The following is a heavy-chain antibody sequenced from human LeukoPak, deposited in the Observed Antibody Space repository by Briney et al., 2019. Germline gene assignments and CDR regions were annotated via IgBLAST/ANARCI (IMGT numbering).Heavy chain of an antibody. V-gene: IGHV4-59*08. Sequence: SETLSLTCTVSGGSISSYYWSWIRLPPGKGLEWIGYLSKSGNTNYSPSLKSRVTIFGDTSKNQFFLKLSSVTAADTAVYYCARRAPGRNFDYWGQGTLVTVSS. CDR3: ARRAPGRNFDY. J-gene: IGHJ4*02. D-gene: IGHD2-2*01. CDR2: LSKSGNT. CDR1: GGSISSYY.